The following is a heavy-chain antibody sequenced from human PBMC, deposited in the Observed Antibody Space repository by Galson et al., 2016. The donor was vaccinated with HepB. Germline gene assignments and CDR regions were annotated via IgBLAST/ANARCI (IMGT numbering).Heavy chain of an antibody. J-gene: IGHJ4*02. Sequence: ETLSLTCTVSGDPISSHSCYCGWIRQPPGNGLQWIGRVYYSVRSHSNPSLESRVTIFIDTSKNQFSLKLTSVTAADTAVYYCARPYSGSNLGGFYNWGRGILVTVSS. CDR3: ARPYSGSNLGGFYN. V-gene: IGHV4-39*01. CDR2: VYYSVRS. CDR1: GDPISSHSCY. D-gene: IGHD1-26*01.